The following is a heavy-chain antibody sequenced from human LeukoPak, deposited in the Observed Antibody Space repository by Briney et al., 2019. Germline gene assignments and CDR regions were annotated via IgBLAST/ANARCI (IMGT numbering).Heavy chain of an antibody. CDR3: ARRAVQLGRYYYYMDV. J-gene: IGHJ6*03. D-gene: IGHD5-18*01. Sequence: KHGESLKISCKGSGSSFTSYWIGWVRQMPGKGLEWMGIIYPGDSDTRYSPSFQGQVTISADKSISTAYLQWSSLKASDTAMYYCARRAVQLGRYYYYMDVWGKGTTVTVYS. V-gene: IGHV5-51*01. CDR2: IYPGDSDT. CDR1: GSSFTSYW.